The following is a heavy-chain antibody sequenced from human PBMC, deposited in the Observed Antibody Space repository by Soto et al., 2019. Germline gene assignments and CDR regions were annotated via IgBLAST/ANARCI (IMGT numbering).Heavy chain of an antibody. Sequence: QITLKESGPTLVKPTETLTLTCTFCGFSLSARGEGVGWIRQPPGKALEWLAIIYWDDDKRYSPSLRTTFTITKDTSKNQVVLTMTNMDPVDTATYFCAHRPFNSAWHDAYDIWGPGTMVTVSS. J-gene: IGHJ3*02. CDR2: IYWDDDK. V-gene: IGHV2-5*02. CDR3: AHRPFNSAWHDAYDI. CDR1: GFSLSARGEG. D-gene: IGHD5-18*01.